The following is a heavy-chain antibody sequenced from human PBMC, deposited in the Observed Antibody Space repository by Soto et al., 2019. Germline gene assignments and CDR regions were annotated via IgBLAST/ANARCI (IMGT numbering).Heavy chain of an antibody. CDR1: GGSISSYY. J-gene: IGHJ5*02. CDR2: IYYSGST. V-gene: IGHV4-59*01. CDR3: AREISSSWYYNWFDP. D-gene: IGHD6-13*01. Sequence: NPSETLSLTCTVSGGSISSYYWSWIRQPPGKGLEWIGYIYYSGSTNYNPSLKSRVTISVDTSKNQFPLKLSSVTTADTAVYYCAREISSSWYYNWFDPWGQGTLVTVSS.